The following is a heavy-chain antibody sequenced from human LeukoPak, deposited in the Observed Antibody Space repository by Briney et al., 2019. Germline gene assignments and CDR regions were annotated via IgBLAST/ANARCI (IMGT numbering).Heavy chain of an antibody. J-gene: IGHJ6*03. V-gene: IGHV3-30*02. CDR2: IRYDGSNK. CDR3: AKVDNSGWWLSYYYYMDV. D-gene: IGHD6-19*01. Sequence: GGSLRLSCVASGFNFSSYDIHWVRQAPGKGLEWVAFIRYDGSNKYYADSVKGRFTISRDNSKNTLYLQMSSLRVEDTAVYYCAKVDNSGWWLSYYYYMDVWGKGTTVTCSS. CDR1: GFNFSSYD.